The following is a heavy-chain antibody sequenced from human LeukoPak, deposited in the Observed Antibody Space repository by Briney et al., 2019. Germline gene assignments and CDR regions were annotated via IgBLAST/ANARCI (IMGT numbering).Heavy chain of an antibody. CDR2: ISYGGSNK. J-gene: IGHJ3*02. CDR3: AKDGECGGDCLGGAFDI. CDR1: GFTFSSYG. V-gene: IGHV3-30*18. Sequence: GGSLRLSCAVSGFTFSSYGMLGVRQAPGEGLEWVADISYGGSNKYYAGSVKGRFTISRDNSKNTLYLQMNSLRAEDTAVYYCAKDGECGGDCLGGAFDIWGQGTMVTVSS. D-gene: IGHD2-21*02.